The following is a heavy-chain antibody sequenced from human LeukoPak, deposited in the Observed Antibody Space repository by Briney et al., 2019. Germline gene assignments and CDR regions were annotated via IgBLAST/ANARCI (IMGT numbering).Heavy chain of an antibody. V-gene: IGHV3-53*01. CDR3: ARDHDSSGYDAFDL. CDR2: LYSGGNT. J-gene: IGHJ3*01. D-gene: IGHD3-22*01. Sequence: GGSLRLSCAASGFRVSSYYMNWVRQAPGRGLEWVSVLYSGGNTHYGGSVKGRFTTSRDDYSNELFLQMNSLRVEDTAVYYCARDHDSSGYDAFDLWGQGTMVTVSS. CDR1: GFRVSSYY.